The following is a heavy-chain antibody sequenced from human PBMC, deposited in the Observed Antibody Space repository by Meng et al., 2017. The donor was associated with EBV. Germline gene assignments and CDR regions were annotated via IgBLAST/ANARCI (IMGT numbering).Heavy chain of an antibody. CDR2: FLPRLGAP. CDR1: GGTFSYYA. Sequence: VQLVQSGGWVKKPGSSVKVSCKTFGGTFSYYAMSWVRQAPGQGLEWLGGFLPRLGAPNYEQKFHGRVKITADESTSTHYMDLSSLRSEDTAIYYWASESGRGYTPDYWGQGTLVTVSS. J-gene: IGHJ4*02. CDR3: ASESGRGYTPDY. D-gene: IGHD3-10*01. V-gene: IGHV1-69*01.